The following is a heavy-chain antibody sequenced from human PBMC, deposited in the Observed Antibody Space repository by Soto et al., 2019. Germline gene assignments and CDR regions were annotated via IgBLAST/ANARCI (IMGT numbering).Heavy chain of an antibody. Sequence: EVQLEESGGDLVKPGGSLTLSCVASGFTFSDAWMSWVRQAPGKGLEWVGRIKSKTDGGTIDYAAPVKGRFTISRHDSRNRLYLEINSLKTEDTAVYYCAVHSTTWFRDYFQNWGQGTLATVSS. V-gene: IGHV3-15*01. CDR2: IKSKTDGGTI. J-gene: IGHJ1*01. D-gene: IGHD3-10*01. CDR3: AVHSTTWFRDYFQN. CDR1: GFTFSDAW.